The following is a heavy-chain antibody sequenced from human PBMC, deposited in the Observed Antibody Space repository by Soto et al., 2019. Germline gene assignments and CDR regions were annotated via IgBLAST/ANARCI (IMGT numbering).Heavy chain of an antibody. J-gene: IGHJ4*02. Sequence: ASVKVSCKASGYSFTNYYMHWVRQAPGQGLEWMGTINPNGGNTTYAQKFQGRVTMTRNTSISTAYMELSSLRSEDTAVYYCAREITGKFPNWGQGTLVTVSS. CDR1: GYSFTNYY. V-gene: IGHV1-46*01. CDR3: AREITGKFPN. D-gene: IGHD1-20*01. CDR2: INPNGGNT.